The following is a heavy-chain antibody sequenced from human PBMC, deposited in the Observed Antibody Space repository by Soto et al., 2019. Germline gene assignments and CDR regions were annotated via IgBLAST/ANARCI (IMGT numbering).Heavy chain of an antibody. CDR2: IIPILGIA. CDR3: ARDREAYYDILTGPTYDAFDI. V-gene: IGHV1-69*04. Sequence: SVKVSCKASGGTFSSYTISWVRQAPGQGLEWMGRIIPILGIANYAQKFQGRVTITADKSTSTAYMELSSLRSEDTAVYYCARDREAYYDILTGPTYDAFDIWGQGTMVTVSS. CDR1: GGTFSSYT. D-gene: IGHD3-9*01. J-gene: IGHJ3*02.